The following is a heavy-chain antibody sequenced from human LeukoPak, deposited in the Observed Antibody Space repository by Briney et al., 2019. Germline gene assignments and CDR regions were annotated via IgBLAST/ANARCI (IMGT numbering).Heavy chain of an antibody. CDR1: GFTFNSAW. CDR3: TWSGLRIES. D-gene: IGHD3-3*01. V-gene: IGHV3-15*01. Sequence: GGSLRLSCAASGFTFNSAWMSWVRQAPGKGLEWVAQIKTETDGGTTDYAAPVKGRFTISRDGSKNMVFLQMNSLKTDDTALYYCTWSGLRIESWGQGTLVTVSS. CDR2: IKTETDGGTT. J-gene: IGHJ4*02.